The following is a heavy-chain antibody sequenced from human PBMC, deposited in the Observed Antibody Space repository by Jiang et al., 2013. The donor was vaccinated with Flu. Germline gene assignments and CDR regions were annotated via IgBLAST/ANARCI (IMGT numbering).Heavy chain of an antibody. CDR3: ARLTGWELLYYYYYYMDV. Sequence: QLLESGGGLVQPGGSLRLSCAASGFTFSSYWMSWVRQAPGKGLEWVANIKQDGSEKYYVDSVKGRFTISRDNAKNSLYLQMNSLRAEDTAVYYCARLTGWELLYYYYYYMDVWGKGTTVTVSS. D-gene: IGHD1-26*01. J-gene: IGHJ6*03. V-gene: IGHV3-7*01. CDR1: GFTFSSYW. CDR2: IKQDGSEK.